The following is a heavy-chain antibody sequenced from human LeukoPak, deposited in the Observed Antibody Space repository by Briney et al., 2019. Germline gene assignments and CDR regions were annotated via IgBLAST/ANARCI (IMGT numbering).Heavy chain of an antibody. J-gene: IGHJ4*02. CDR3: ARDRTEYSSSSFYY. CDR1: GGSISSSSYY. V-gene: IGHV4-39*07. Sequence: SETLSLTCTVSGGSISSSSYYWGWIRQPPGKGLEWIGSIYYSGSTYYNPSLKSRVTISVDTSKNQFSLKLSSVTAADTAVYYCARDRTEYSSSSFYYWGQGTLVTVSS. D-gene: IGHD6-6*01. CDR2: IYYSGST.